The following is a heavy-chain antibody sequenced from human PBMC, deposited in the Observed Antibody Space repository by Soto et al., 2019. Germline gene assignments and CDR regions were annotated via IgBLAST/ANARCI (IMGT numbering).Heavy chain of an antibody. V-gene: IGHV4-39*01. J-gene: IGHJ4*02. CDR2: IDYNGVT. CDR3: GKVLVGATGHTDSDS. D-gene: IGHD2-15*01. CDR1: GGSIYRSGYY. Sequence: SETLSLTCTVSGGSIYRSGYYWGWIRQPLGRGLEGIGNIDYNGVTYSNSSLKSRVTISRDTSKNPFSLKLTSVTAADTALYYGGKVLVGATGHTDSDSWGPGTLVTVSS.